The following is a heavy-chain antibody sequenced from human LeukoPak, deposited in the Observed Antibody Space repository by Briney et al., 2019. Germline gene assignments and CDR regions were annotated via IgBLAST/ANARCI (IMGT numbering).Heavy chain of an antibody. CDR2: IIPIFGTA. V-gene: IGHV1-69*05. Sequence: SSVKVSCKASGGAFSSYAISWVRQAPGQGLEWMGGIIPIFGTANYAQKFQGRVTITTDESTSTAYMELSSLRSEDTAVYYCAKVKAHYYDSSGYYSGFDYWGQGTLVTVSS. J-gene: IGHJ4*02. CDR3: AKVKAHYYDSSGYYSGFDY. D-gene: IGHD3-22*01. CDR1: GGAFSSYA.